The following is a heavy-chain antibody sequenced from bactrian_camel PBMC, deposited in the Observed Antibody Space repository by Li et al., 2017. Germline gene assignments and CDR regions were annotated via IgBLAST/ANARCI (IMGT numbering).Heavy chain of an antibody. CDR1: GRTYSNWV. D-gene: IGHD3*01. Sequence: EVQLVESGGGSVQAGGSLRLSCAGSGRTYSNWVMGWVRQAPGKGLEWVSQIDADDGSTYYRDSVKGRFTISRDNAKNTVYLQMNSLEPEDTAKYYCAARRSGVHCSGGLIEAEFDYWGQGTQVTVS. CDR2: IDADDGST. J-gene: IGHJ4*01. CDR3: AARRSGVHCSGGLIEAEFDY. V-gene: IGHV3S40*01.